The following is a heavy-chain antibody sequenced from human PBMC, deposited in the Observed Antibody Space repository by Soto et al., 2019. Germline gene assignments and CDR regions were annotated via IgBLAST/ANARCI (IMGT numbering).Heavy chain of an antibody. CDR2: IYYSGST. CDR3: GSYSSGWYDVSY. CDR1: GGSVRSGSYY. J-gene: IGHJ4*02. D-gene: IGHD6-19*01. V-gene: IGHV4-61*01. Sequence: QVQLQESGPGLVKPSETLSLTCTGSGGSVRSGSYYWSWIRQPPGKGLEWIGYIYYSGSTNYNPSLSSRVTISVDTSKNQYSLKLSSVTAADTAVYYCGSYSSGWYDVSYWGQGTLVTVSP.